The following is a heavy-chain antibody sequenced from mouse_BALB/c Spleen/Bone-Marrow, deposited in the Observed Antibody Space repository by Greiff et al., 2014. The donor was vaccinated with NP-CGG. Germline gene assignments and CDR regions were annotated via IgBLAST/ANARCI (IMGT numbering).Heavy chain of an antibody. J-gene: IGHJ3*01. CDR3: AGPAWFAY. CDR1: GYTFTSYV. Sequence: HLVESGPELVKPGASVKMSCKASGYTFTSYVMHWVKQKPGQGLEWIGFINPFNGGAKYNEKFRGKATLTSDKSSSTAYMELSSLTSEDSAVYYCAGPAWFAYWGRGTLVTVSA. CDR2: INPFNGGA. V-gene: IGHV1-14*01.